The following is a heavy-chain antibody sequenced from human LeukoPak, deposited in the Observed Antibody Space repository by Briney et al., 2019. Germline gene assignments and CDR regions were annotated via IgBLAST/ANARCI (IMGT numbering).Heavy chain of an antibody. CDR3: ARHRSRMEWSLFDY. V-gene: IGHV1-69*05. J-gene: IGHJ4*02. Sequence: SVKVSCKASGGTFSSYAISWVRQAPGQGLEWLGGIIPIFGTANYAQKFQGRVTITTDESTSTAYMELSSMRAEDTAVYYCARHRSRMEWSLFDYWGQGTLVTVSS. D-gene: IGHD3-3*01. CDR2: IIPIFGTA. CDR1: GGTFSSYA.